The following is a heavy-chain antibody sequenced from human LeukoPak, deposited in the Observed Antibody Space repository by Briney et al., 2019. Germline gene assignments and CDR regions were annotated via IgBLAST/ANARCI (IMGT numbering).Heavy chain of an antibody. D-gene: IGHD2-2*02. Sequence: GGSLRLSCAASGFTFSSYWMSWVRQARGKGLEWVANMKQDGSEKYYVDSVKGRFTISRDNAKNSLYLQMNSLRAEDTAVYYCARGGCSSTSCYTQWFDYWGQGTLVTVSS. CDR3: ARGGCSSTSCYTQWFDY. CDR2: MKQDGSEK. J-gene: IGHJ4*02. V-gene: IGHV3-7*01. CDR1: GFTFSSYW.